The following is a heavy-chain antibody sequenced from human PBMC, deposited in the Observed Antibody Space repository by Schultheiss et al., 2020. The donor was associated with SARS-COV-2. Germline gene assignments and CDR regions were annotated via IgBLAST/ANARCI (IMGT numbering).Heavy chain of an antibody. CDR2: IYYSGST. V-gene: IGHV4-59*12. CDR1: GGSISSYY. D-gene: IGHD3-3*01. Sequence: SETLSLTCTVSGGSISSYYWSWIRQPPGKGLEWIGYIYYSGSTNYNPSLKSRVTISVDTSKNQFSLKLSSVTAADTAVYYCARVGLEWLFYYYYYYMDVWGKGTTVTVSS. CDR3: ARVGLEWLFYYYYYYMDV. J-gene: IGHJ6*03.